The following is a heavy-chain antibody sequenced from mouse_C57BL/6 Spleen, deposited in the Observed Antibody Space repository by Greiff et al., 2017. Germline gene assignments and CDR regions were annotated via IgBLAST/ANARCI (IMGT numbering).Heavy chain of an antibody. Sequence: QVQLQQSGPGLVQPSQSLSITCTVSGFSLTSYGVHWVRQSPGKGLEWLGVIWSGGSTDYNAAFISRLSISKDNSKSQVFFKMNSLQADDTAIYYCARWLLQDWYFDVWGTGTTVTVSS. J-gene: IGHJ1*03. CDR1: GFSLTSYG. CDR3: ARWLLQDWYFDV. V-gene: IGHV2-2*01. CDR2: IWSGGST. D-gene: IGHD2-3*01.